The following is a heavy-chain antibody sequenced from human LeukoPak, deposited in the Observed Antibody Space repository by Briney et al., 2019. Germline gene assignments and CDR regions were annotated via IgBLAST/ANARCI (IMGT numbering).Heavy chain of an antibody. CDR2: INPNSGGT. CDR3: ARHGRTLVGKNSDY. V-gene: IGHV1-2*02. D-gene: IGHD3-10*01. J-gene: IGHJ4*02. CDR1: GYTFTGYY. Sequence: ASVKVSCKASGYTFTGYYMHWVRQAPGQGLEWMGWINPNSGGTNYAQKFQGRVTMTRDTSISTAYLQWTNLKASDTAMYYCARHGRTLVGKNSDYWGQGTLVTVSS.